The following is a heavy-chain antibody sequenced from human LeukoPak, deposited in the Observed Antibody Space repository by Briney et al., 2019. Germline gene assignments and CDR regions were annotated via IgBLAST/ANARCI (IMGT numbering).Heavy chain of an antibody. D-gene: IGHD2-21*02. CDR1: GFTLSDYY. Sequence: PGGPLRLSCAASGFTLSDYYMTWVRQPPGKGLEWVSLMYSVETTNYPDSVKGRITIFRNKSKDTLYLQTKSLRGDDTAVYDCAKIDYYNPANGGQGTLVTVSS. CDR3: AKIDYYNPAN. CDR2: MYSVETT. V-gene: IGHV3-66*02. J-gene: IGHJ4*02.